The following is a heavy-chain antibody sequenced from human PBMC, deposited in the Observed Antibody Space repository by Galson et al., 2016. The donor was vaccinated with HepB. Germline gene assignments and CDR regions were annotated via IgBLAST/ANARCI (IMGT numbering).Heavy chain of an antibody. Sequence: SETLSLTCTVSGGSISSSSYYWGWIRQPPGKGLEWIGSIYYTENDYYNPSLRRRVTISVDTSKSQFSLRLSSVTAADTAVYYCARAPFSLYASGSYYRDYYYLDVWGKGTTVTVSS. J-gene: IGHJ6*03. CDR3: ARAPFSLYASGSYYRDYYYLDV. CDR1: GGSISSSSYY. CDR2: IYYTEND. V-gene: IGHV4-39*02. D-gene: IGHD3-10*01.